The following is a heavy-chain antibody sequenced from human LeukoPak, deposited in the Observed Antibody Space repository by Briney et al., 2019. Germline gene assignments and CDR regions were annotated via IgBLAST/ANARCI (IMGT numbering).Heavy chain of an antibody. CDR2: ISSSSSYI. J-gene: IGHJ3*02. V-gene: IGHV3-21*01. CDR1: GFTFSSYS. Sequence: PGGSLRLSCAASGFTFSSYSMNWVRQAPGKGLEWVSSISSSSSYIYYADSVKGRFTISRDNAKNSLYLQMNSLRAEDTAVYYCARDKYGSGSYAVSDAFDIWGQGTMVTVSS. D-gene: IGHD3-10*01. CDR3: ARDKYGSGSYAVSDAFDI.